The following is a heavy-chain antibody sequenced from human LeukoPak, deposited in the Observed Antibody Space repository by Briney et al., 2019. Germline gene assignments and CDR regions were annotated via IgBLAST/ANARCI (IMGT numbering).Heavy chain of an antibody. J-gene: IGHJ5*02. CDR1: GGSFSGYS. D-gene: IGHD3-3*01. CDR3: ARRHLYYDFWSGYSSSLNWFDP. V-gene: IGHV4-34*01. CDR2: INHSGST. Sequence: PSETLSLTCAVYGGSFSGYSWSWIRQPPGKGLEWIGEINHSGSTNYNPSLKSRVTISVDTSKNQFSLKLSSVTAADTAVYYCARRHLYYDFWSGYSSSLNWFDPWGQGTLVTVSS.